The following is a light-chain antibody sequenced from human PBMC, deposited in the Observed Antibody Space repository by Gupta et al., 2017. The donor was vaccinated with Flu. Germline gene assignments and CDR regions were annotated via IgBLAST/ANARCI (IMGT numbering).Light chain of an antibody. CDR2: KVS. J-gene: IGKJ1*01. CDR3: MQGKHWPWT. V-gene: IGKV2-30*01. Sequence: DFVMTQSPLSLPVTLGQPASISCRSSLSLVYSDGNTYLNWFQQRPGQSPRRLIYKVSNRDSGVPDRFSGSGSGTDFTLKISRGEAEDVGVYYCMQGKHWPWTFGQGTKVEIK. CDR1: LSLVYSDGNTY.